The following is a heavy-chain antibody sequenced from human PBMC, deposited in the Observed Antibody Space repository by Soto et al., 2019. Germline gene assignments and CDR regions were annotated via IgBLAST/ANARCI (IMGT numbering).Heavy chain of an antibody. CDR2: IYYSGST. CDR1: GGSISSYY. Sequence: PSETLSLTCTVSGGSISSYYWSWIRQPPGKGLEWIGYIYYSGSTNYNPSLKSRVTISVDTSKNQFSLKLSSVTAADTAVYYCAGEEVADPAYNWFDPWGQGTLVTVSS. D-gene: IGHD2-15*01. V-gene: IGHV4-59*01. J-gene: IGHJ5*02. CDR3: AGEEVADPAYNWFDP.